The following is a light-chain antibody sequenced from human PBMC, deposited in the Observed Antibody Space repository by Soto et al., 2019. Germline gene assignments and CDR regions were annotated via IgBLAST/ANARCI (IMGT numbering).Light chain of an antibody. J-gene: IGLJ1*01. V-gene: IGLV2-14*01. CDR2: EVS. CDR1: SSDVGDYIS. Sequence: QSALTQPASVSGSPGQSISISCTGPSSDVGDYISVSWFQQHPGKAPKLMIYEVSNRPSGVSNRFSVSKSANTASLTISGLQAEDEADYYCTSYSSSTTLYVFGTGTKLTVL. CDR3: TSYSSSTTLYV.